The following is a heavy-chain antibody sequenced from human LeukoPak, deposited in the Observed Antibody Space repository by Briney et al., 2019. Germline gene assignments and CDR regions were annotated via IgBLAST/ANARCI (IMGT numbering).Heavy chain of an antibody. CDR3: AKGERGYSASSFDS. CDR2: TSGSGATT. V-gene: IGHV3-23*01. CDR1: GFTLGSYA. Sequence: GGSLRLSCAVSGFTLGSYAMSWVRQAPRKGPEWVSPTSGSGATTYYADSVKGRFAISRDNSNNTLYLQMNSLRAEDTAVYYCAKGERGYSASSFDSWGQGTLVTVSS. D-gene: IGHD6-6*01. J-gene: IGHJ4*02.